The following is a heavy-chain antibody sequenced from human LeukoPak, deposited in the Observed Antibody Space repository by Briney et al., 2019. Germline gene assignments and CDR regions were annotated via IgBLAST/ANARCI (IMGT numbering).Heavy chain of an antibody. J-gene: IGHJ5*02. Sequence: SETLSLTCTVSGGSISSGGYYWSWIRQHPGKGLEWIGSIYYSGDTHYNPSLKSRVTISVDTSKNQFSPKLSSVTAADTAVYYCARGGRYCSSTSCYTFWFDPWGQGTLVTVSS. V-gene: IGHV4-31*03. CDR1: GGSISSGGYY. D-gene: IGHD2-2*02. CDR2: IYYSGDT. CDR3: ARGGRYCSSTSCYTFWFDP.